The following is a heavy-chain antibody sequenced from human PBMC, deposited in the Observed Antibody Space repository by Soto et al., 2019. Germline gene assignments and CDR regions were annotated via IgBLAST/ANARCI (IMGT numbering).Heavy chain of an antibody. J-gene: IGHJ4*02. Sequence: GSVKVSRKGSGYTFTGYYIHWVRQGPGQGLEGGGWINPNSGGTNDAQKFQGWVTMTRDTSISTAYMELSRLRSDDTAVYYCARVRAVGYYDLWSGYYQGEYFDYWGQGTLVTVSS. CDR2: INPNSGGT. V-gene: IGHV1-2*04. CDR1: GYTFTGYY. D-gene: IGHD3-3*01. CDR3: ARVRAVGYYDLWSGYYQGEYFDY.